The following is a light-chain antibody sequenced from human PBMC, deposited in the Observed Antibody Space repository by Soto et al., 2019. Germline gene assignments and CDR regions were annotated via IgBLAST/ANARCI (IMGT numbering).Light chain of an antibody. Sequence: DIQMTQSPSSLSASVGDRVTITCRASQIITTYLNWYQQKPGKAPKLLISAASSLQSGVPSRFGGSGSGTDFALTISSLQPEDFATYYCQQSFSTPYTFGQGTKLE. J-gene: IGKJ2*01. CDR2: AAS. V-gene: IGKV1-39*01. CDR1: QIITTY. CDR3: QQSFSTPYT.